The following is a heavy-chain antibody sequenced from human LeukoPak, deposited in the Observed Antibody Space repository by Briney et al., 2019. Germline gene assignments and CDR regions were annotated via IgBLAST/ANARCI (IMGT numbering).Heavy chain of an antibody. CDR3: ARAALTMLRGDTPPNY. J-gene: IGHJ4*02. CDR1: GFTFNRYN. D-gene: IGHD3-10*01. V-gene: IGHV3-21*01. Sequence: PGGSLRLSCAASGFTFNRYNINWVRQAPGQGLEWVSSISPSNGDIHYADSVKGRFTISRDNAKNSLYLQINSLRAEDTAVYYCARAALTMLRGDTPPNYWGQGTLVTVSS. CDR2: ISPSNGDI.